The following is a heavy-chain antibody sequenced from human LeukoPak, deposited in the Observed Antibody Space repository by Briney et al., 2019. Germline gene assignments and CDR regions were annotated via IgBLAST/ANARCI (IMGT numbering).Heavy chain of an antibody. CDR3: ARDGTTGYPYYYDSSGYAFDI. V-gene: IGHV4-4*08. Sequence: SETLSLTCSVSGGSITNTFWSWIRQTPGKGLEWIAYIYSDGRTNYNPSLKSRVTISIDTSKNQFSLKMSSVTAADTAVYYCARDGTTGYPYYYDSSGYAFDIWGQGTMVTVSS. D-gene: IGHD3-22*01. J-gene: IGHJ3*02. CDR2: IYSDGRT. CDR1: GGSITNTF.